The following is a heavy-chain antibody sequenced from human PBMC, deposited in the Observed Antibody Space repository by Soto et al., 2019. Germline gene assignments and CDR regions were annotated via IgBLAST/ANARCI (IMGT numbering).Heavy chain of an antibody. CDR1: GGSISSGGYY. D-gene: IGHD4-4*01. CDR2: IYYSGST. Sequence: SETLSLTCTVSGGSISSGGYYWSWIRQHPGKGLEWIGYIYYSGSTYYNPSLKSRVTISVDTSKNQFSLKLSSVTAADTAVYYCARATVTTGRPSVIKRFDPWGQGTLVTVSS. V-gene: IGHV4-31*03. CDR3: ARATVTTGRPSVIKRFDP. J-gene: IGHJ5*02.